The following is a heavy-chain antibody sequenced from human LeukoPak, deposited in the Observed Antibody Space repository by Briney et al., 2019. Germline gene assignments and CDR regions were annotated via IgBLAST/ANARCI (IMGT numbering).Heavy chain of an antibody. CDR3: ARDRVTMVRGVIRGGFDP. J-gene: IGHJ5*02. CDR1: GGSISSYY. CDR2: IYYSGST. V-gene: IGHV4-59*01. D-gene: IGHD3-10*01. Sequence: SETLSLTCTVSGGSISSYYWSWIRQPPGKGLEWIGYIYYSGSTNYNPSLKSRVTISVDTSKNQFSLKLSPVTAADTAVYYCARDRVTMVRGVIRGGFDPWGQGTLVTVSS.